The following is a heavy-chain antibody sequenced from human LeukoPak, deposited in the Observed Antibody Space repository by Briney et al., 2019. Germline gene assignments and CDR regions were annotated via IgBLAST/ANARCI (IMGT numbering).Heavy chain of an antibody. CDR3: ARDRGGGSGWYLSYYYYMDV. D-gene: IGHD6-19*01. J-gene: IGHJ6*03. CDR1: GFTFSSYW. Sequence: PGGSLRLSCAASGFTFSSYWMSWVRQAPGKGLEWVANIKQDGSEKYYVDSVKGRFTISRDNAKNSLYLQMNSLRAEDTAVYYCARDRGGGSGWYLSYYYYMDVWGKGTTVTVSS. V-gene: IGHV3-7*01. CDR2: IKQDGSEK.